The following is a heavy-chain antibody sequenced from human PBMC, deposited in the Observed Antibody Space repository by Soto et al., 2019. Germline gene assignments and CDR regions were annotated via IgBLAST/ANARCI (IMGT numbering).Heavy chain of an antibody. V-gene: IGHV3-30-3*01. CDR3: ARGTPAPFDY. CDR1: GFTFSNYA. D-gene: IGHD2-2*01. J-gene: IGHJ4*02. Sequence: GSLRLSCAASGFTFSNYAMHWVRQAPGKGLEWVAVISYDGSNKYYADSVKGRFTISRDNSKNTLYLQMNSLRAEDTAVYYCARGTPAPFDYWGQGTLVTVSS. CDR2: ISYDGSNK.